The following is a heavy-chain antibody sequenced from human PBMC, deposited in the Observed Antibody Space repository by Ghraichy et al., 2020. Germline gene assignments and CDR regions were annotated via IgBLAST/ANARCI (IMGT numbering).Heavy chain of an antibody. D-gene: IGHD1-26*01. CDR3: AREEYSGSYPGFDL. CDR1: GFAFSANT. J-gene: IGHJ4*02. CDR2: ISSSSKYM. Sequence: GGSLRLSSAASGFAFSANTMSWVRQAPGKGLEWVSSISSSSKYMDYVDSVKGRFTISRDNAKNSLFLQMNTLRAEDTAIYYCAREEYSGSYPGFDLWGQGTLVTVSS. V-gene: IGHV3-21*01.